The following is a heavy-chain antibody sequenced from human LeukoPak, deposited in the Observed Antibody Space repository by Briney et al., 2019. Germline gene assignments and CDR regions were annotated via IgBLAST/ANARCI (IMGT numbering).Heavy chain of an antibody. CDR2: ISYDGSNK. Sequence: GGSLRLSCAASGFTFSSYAMHWVRQAPGKGLEWVAVISYDGSNKYYADSVKGRFTISRDNSKNTLYLQMNSLRAEDTAVYYCARPTWRYCSSTSCFHPPYFDYWGQGTLVTVSS. CDR1: GFTFSSYA. CDR3: ARPTWRYCSSTSCFHPPYFDY. D-gene: IGHD2-2*01. V-gene: IGHV3-30-3*01. J-gene: IGHJ4*02.